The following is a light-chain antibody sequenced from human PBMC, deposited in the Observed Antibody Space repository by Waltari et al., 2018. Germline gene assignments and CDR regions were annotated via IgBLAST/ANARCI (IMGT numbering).Light chain of an antibody. V-gene: IGLV2-14*03. CDR2: DVN. CDR1: TSDIGDYNY. CDR3: SSYTSLTNLFVV. Sequence: QSALTQPSSVSGSPGQSITISCTGSTSDIGDYNYVSWYQHHPGKAPKRVIYDVNNRPAGSSKRFSGSKAGNPASLAISGLQAEDEADYYCSSYTSLTNLFVVFGGGTKVTVL. J-gene: IGLJ2*01.